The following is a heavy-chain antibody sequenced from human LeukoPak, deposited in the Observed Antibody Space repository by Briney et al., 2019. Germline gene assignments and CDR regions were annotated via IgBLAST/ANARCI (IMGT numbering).Heavy chain of an antibody. D-gene: IGHD6-13*01. J-gene: IGHJ3*02. CDR2: ISSSSSYI. CDR1: GFTFSSYS. CDR3: ARGSSSWPDAFDI. V-gene: IGHV3-21*01. Sequence: GGSLRLSCAASGFTFSSYSMNWVRQAPGKGLEWVSSISSSSSYIYYADSVKGRFTISRDNAKNSLYLQMNGLRAEDTAVYYCARGSSSWPDAFDIWGQGTVVTVSS.